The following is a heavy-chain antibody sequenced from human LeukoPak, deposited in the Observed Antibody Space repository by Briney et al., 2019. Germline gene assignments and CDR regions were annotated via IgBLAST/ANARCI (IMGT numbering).Heavy chain of an antibody. Sequence: APVKVSCKASGYTFTSYGISWVRQAPGQGLEWMGWISAYNGNTNYAQKLQGRVTMTTDTSTSTAYMELRSLRSDDTAVYYCARDSSGWSICESWGQGTLVTVSS. J-gene: IGHJ4*02. CDR3: ARDSSGWSICES. CDR2: ISAYNGNT. D-gene: IGHD6-13*01. CDR1: GYTFTSYG. V-gene: IGHV1-18*01.